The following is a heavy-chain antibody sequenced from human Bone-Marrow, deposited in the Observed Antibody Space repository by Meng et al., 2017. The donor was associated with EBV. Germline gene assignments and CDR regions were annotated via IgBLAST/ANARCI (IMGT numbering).Heavy chain of an antibody. V-gene: IGHV4-30-4*01. J-gene: IGHJ4*02. CDR1: GGSISSGGYY. D-gene: IGHD5-18*01. CDR3: ARLRGYSYGMKEYYFDY. Sequence: QGQMKESGPGLVKPSQTLSLTCAVSGGSISSGGYYWSWIRQPPGKGLEWIGYIYYSVSTYYNPSLKSRVTISVDTSKNQFSLKLSSVTAADTAVYYCARLRGYSYGMKEYYFDYWGQGTLVTVSS. CDR2: IYYSVST.